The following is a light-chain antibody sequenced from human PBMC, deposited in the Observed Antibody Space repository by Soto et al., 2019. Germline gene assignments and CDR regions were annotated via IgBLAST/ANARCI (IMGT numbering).Light chain of an antibody. CDR2: DAS. CDR1: QSVGSY. CDR3: QQRSNWPPLT. J-gene: IGKJ4*01. V-gene: IGKV3-11*02. Sequence: EIEVTQSPATLSLSPGERATLSCRTSQSVGSYLAWYQKKPGQAPRLLIYDASNRATGIPARFSGGGSGRDFTLTISSLEPEYFAVYDCQQRSNWPPLTFGGGTKVEI.